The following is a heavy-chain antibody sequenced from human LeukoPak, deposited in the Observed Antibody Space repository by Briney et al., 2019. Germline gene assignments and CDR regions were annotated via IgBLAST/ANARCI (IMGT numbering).Heavy chain of an antibody. CDR1: GFTFSSYG. D-gene: IGHD3-10*01. J-gene: IGHJ5*02. Sequence: GGSLRLSCAASGFTFSSYGMSWVRQAPGKGLEWVSAISGSGGSTYYADSVKGRFAISRDNSKNTLYLQMNSLRAEDTAVYYCAKKDMVRGASSAFDPWGQGTLVTVSS. CDR3: AKKDMVRGASSAFDP. CDR2: ISGSGGST. V-gene: IGHV3-23*01.